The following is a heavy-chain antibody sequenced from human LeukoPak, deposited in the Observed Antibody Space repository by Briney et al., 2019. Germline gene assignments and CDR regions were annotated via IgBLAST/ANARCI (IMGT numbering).Heavy chain of an antibody. D-gene: IGHD3-22*01. Sequence: GGSLRLSCAASGFTFSTYWMHWVRQAPGEGLVWVSRSNIDGRTTSYADSVKDRFTISRDNAKNMLYLQMNSLRAEDTAVYYCARIEDRGAAFDSWGQGTLVTVSS. CDR2: SNIDGRTT. V-gene: IGHV3-74*01. CDR1: GFTFSTYW. CDR3: ARIEDRGAAFDS. J-gene: IGHJ4*02.